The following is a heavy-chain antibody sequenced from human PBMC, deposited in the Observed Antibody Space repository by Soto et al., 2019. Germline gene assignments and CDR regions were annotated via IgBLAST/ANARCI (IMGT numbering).Heavy chain of an antibody. CDR1: GGSFSGYY. CDR3: ARGWDCTNGVCYRYYYYYGMDV. D-gene: IGHD2-8*01. CDR2: INHSGST. Sequence: SETLSLTCAVYGGSFSGYYWSWIRQPPGKGLEWIGEINHSGSTNYNPSLKSRVTISVDTSKNQFSLKLSSVTAADTAVYYCARGWDCTNGVCYRYYYYYGMDVWGQGTTVTVSS. V-gene: IGHV4-34*01. J-gene: IGHJ6*02.